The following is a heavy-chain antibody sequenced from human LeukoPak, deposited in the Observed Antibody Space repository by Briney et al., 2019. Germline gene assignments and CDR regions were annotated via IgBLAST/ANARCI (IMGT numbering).Heavy chain of an antibody. CDR3: ARDGGYDSSGFTRYYYYYNGMDV. J-gene: IGHJ6*02. Sequence: SETLSLTCAVYGGSFSGYYWSWIRQPPGKGLEWIGEINHSGSTNYNPSLKSRVTISVDTSKNQFSLKLSSVTAADTAVYYCARDGGYDSSGFTRYYYYYNGMDVWGQGTTVTVSS. CDR1: GGSFSGYY. V-gene: IGHV4-34*01. CDR2: INHSGST. D-gene: IGHD3-22*01.